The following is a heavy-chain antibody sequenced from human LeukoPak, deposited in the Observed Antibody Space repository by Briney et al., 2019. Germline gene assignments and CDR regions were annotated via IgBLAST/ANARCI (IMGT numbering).Heavy chain of an antibody. CDR1: GFTSSSYS. CDR2: ISSSSSYI. D-gene: IGHD5-18*01. Sequence: GGSLRLSCAASGFTSSSYSMNWVRQAPGKGLEWVSSISSSSSYIYYADSVKGRFTISRDNAKNSLYPQMNSLRAEDTAVYYCARADWDTAMIDYWGQGTLVTVSS. V-gene: IGHV3-21*01. J-gene: IGHJ4*02. CDR3: ARADWDTAMIDY.